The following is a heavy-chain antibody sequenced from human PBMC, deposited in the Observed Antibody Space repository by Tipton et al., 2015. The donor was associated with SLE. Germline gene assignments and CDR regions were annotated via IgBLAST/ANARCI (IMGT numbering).Heavy chain of an antibody. V-gene: IGHV4-31*03. Sequence: LRLSCTVSGGSISSADYYWSWIRQHPGKGLEWIGYIYYTMSAYYNPSLKSRVIISLDTSKNHFSLKLSSVTAADTAVYYCASGMVRGVIAKSYYMDVWGSGTTVTVSS. CDR1: GGSISSADYY. CDR2: IYYTMSA. D-gene: IGHD3-10*01. CDR3: ASGMVRGVIAKSYYMDV. J-gene: IGHJ6*03.